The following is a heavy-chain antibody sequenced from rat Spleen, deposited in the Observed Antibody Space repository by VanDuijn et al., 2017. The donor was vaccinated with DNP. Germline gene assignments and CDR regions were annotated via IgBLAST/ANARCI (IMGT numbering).Heavy chain of an antibody. V-gene: IGHV5-25*01. J-gene: IGHJ3*01. Sequence: EVQLVESGGGLVQPGRSMKLSCAASGFTFSNYYMAWVRQAPTKGLEWVASISTGGGNTYYRDSVKGRFTISRDNAKSTLYLQMDSLRSEDTATYYCARGRYYDGSYYYNWFAYWGQGTLVTVSS. D-gene: IGHD1-12*02. CDR2: ISTGGGNT. CDR3: ARGRYYDGSYYYNWFAY. CDR1: GFTFSNYY.